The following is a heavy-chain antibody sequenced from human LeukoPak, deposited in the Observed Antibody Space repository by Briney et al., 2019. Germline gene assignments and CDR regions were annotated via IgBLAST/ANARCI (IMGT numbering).Heavy chain of an antibody. Sequence: PGGSLRLSCAVSGFTFDDYAMHWVRQAPGKGLEWVSGFRWNSGSIGYADSVKGRFTISRDNAKNSLYLQMNSLRAEDMALYYCAKGSGYSYGYGGYFDYWGEGTLVTVSS. CDR1: GFTFDDYA. CDR2: FRWNSGSI. V-gene: IGHV3-9*03. CDR3: AKGSGYSYGYGGYFDY. J-gene: IGHJ4*02. D-gene: IGHD5-18*01.